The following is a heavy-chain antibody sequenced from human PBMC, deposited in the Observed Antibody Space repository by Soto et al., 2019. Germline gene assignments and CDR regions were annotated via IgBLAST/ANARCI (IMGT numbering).Heavy chain of an antibody. Sequence: KSSETLSLTCTVSGGSIRNGDYYWGWIRQPPGKGLEWIGYVYYSGTTYSHPSLNSRVSISVDTSENQFSLRLTSVTAADTAVYYCVTVNLVGAAYYFDYWGPGTLVNVSS. CDR3: VTVNLVGAAYYFDY. CDR1: GGSIRNGDYY. CDR2: VYYSGTT. V-gene: IGHV4-30-4*01. J-gene: IGHJ4*02. D-gene: IGHD1-26*01.